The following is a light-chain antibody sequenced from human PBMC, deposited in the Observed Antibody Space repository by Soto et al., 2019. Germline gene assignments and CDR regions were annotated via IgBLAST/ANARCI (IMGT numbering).Light chain of an antibody. CDR2: DAS. J-gene: IGKJ4*01. CDR3: QQYDNLPFS. CDR1: QDISNY. V-gene: IGKV1-33*01. Sequence: IQMSPSPSSLSATVGDRVTITCQASQDISNYLNWYQHKPGKPPKLLIYDASNLETGVPSRFSGSKSGTAFTFTITSLQPEDIATYYCQQYDNLPFSFGGGTKVDIK.